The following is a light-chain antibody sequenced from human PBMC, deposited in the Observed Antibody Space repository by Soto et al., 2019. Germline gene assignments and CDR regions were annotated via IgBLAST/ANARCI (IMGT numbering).Light chain of an antibody. CDR1: QGVSSN. J-gene: IGKJ1*01. CDR2: GAS. V-gene: IGKV3-15*01. Sequence: EVVSTQSPATLSVSPGDTATLSCRASQGVSSNLAWYQQKSGQAPRLLIYGASTRATGVPARFSGSGSGTEFTLTISRLQSEDFAVYYCQQYYNWRPRFGQGTKVDIK. CDR3: QQYYNWRPR.